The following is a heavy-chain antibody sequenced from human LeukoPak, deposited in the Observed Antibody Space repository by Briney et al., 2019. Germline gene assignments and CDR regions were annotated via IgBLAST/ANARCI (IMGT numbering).Heavy chain of an antibody. CDR1: GFTFDDYA. CDR3: AKDFSSSREGYYYYYMDV. Sequence: PGGSLRLSCAASGFTFDDYAMHWVRQAPGKGLEWVSLISWDGGSTYYADSVKGRFTISRDNSKNSLYLQMNSLRAEDTALYYCAKDFSSSREGYYYYYMDVWGKGTTVTVSS. CDR2: ISWDGGST. J-gene: IGHJ6*03. D-gene: IGHD6-13*01. V-gene: IGHV3-43D*03.